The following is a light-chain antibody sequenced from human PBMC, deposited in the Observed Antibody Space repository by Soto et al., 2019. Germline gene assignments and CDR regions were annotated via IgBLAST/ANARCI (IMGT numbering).Light chain of an antibody. CDR3: QQYNSS. J-gene: IGKJ1*01. Sequence: DIQVTQSPSSLSASVGDRVTITCRASQSISSYLNWYQQKPGKAPKLLIYAASSLQSGVPSRFSGSGSGTDFTLTISSLQPEDFATYYCQQYNSSFGQGTKVDIK. CDR2: AAS. V-gene: IGKV1-39*01. CDR1: QSISSY.